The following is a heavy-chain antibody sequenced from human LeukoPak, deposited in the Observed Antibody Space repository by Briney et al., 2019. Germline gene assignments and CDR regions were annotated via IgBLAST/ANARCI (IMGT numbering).Heavy chain of an antibody. D-gene: IGHD3-22*01. CDR2: ISGSGGST. J-gene: IGHJ4*02. CDR1: GFAFSSYA. V-gene: IGHV3-23*01. CDR3: ASGEGHYYDSSGYYKFDY. Sequence: GGSLRLSCAASGFAFSSYAMSWVRQAPGKGLEWVSAISGSGGSTYYADSVKGRFTISRDNSKNTLYLQMNSLRAEDTAVYYCASGEGHYYDSSGYYKFDYWGQGTLVTVSS.